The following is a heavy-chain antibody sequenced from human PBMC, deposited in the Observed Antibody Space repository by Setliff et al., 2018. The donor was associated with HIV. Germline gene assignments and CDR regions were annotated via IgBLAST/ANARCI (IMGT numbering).Heavy chain of an antibody. J-gene: IGHJ3*02. Sequence: SETLSLTCTVSGGSISSSSYYWGWIRQPPGKGLEWIGNIYYSGSTYYSPSLKSRVTISVDTSENQLSLHLSSVTAADTAVYYCAMSYCSSGRCYPKDAFDIWGQGTMVTVSS. CDR3: AMSYCSSGRCYPKDAFDI. V-gene: IGHV4-39*01. CDR1: GGSISSSSYY. CDR2: IYYSGST. D-gene: IGHD2-15*01.